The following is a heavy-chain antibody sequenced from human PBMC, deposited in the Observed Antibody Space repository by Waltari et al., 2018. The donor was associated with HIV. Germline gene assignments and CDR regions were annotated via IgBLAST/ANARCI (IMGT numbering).Heavy chain of an antibody. V-gene: IGHV3-7*01. CDR2: IKQDGSEK. Sequence: EVQLVESGGGLVQPGGYLRLSCAASGFIFSSYWLPSVRQAPGKGLEGVANIKQDGSEKYYADSVKGRFTISRDNAKNSLYLQMNSLRAEDTAVYYCASLYCSGGSCYDYWGQGTLVTVSS. CDR1: GFIFSSYW. CDR3: ASLYCSGGSCYDY. J-gene: IGHJ4*02. D-gene: IGHD2-15*01.